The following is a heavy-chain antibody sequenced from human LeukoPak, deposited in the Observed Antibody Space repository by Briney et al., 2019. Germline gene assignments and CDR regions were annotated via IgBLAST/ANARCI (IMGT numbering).Heavy chain of an antibody. V-gene: IGHV4-59*01. D-gene: IGHD3-9*01. J-gene: IGHJ4*02. CDR3: ARARNFDWPSCDY. CDR1: GGSISSYS. CDR2: IYYFGST. Sequence: SETLSLTYTVSGGSISSYSWSWIRQPPGKGREWIGYIYYFGSTNYNPSLKSRVTISVDTSKNQVSLKLSSVTAADTAVYYCARARNFDWPSCDYWGQGTLVTVSS.